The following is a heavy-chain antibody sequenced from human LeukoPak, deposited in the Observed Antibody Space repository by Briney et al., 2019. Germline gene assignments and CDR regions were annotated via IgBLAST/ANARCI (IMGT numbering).Heavy chain of an antibody. D-gene: IGHD2-2*01. V-gene: IGHV3-23*01. Sequence: GGSLRLSCGASGFTFSNTAVSWVRQAPGKGLEWVSVVSASGANKYYAESVKGRFTISRDNSKNTLHLQMNVLRDEDTAVNYCAKSTLPISTICKGAFDIWGQGTRAPVSS. J-gene: IGHJ3*02. CDR3: AKSTLPISTICKGAFDI. CDR1: GFTFSNTA. CDR2: VSASGANK.